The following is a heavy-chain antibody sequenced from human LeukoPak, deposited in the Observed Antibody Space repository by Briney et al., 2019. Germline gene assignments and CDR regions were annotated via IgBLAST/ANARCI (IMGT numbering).Heavy chain of an antibody. CDR3: AKDLTYYYDSCVYGDAFDI. V-gene: IGHV3-9*01. J-gene: IGHJ3*02. CDR2: ISRNSGSI. CDR1: GFTFDDYA. D-gene: IGHD3-22*01. Sequence: GGSLRLSCAASGFTFDDYAMHWVRQAPGKGLEWVSGISRNSGSIGYADSVKGRFTISRDNAKNSLYLQMNSLRAEDRALYYCAKDLTYYYDSCVYGDAFDIWGQGTMVTVSS.